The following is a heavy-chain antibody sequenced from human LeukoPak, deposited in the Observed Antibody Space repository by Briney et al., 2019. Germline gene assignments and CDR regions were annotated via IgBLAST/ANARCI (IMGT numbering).Heavy chain of an antibody. CDR2: IYYSGST. CDR3: ASGTEDIVLMVYAIGYYFDY. Sequence: KPSQTLSLTCTVSGGSISRGGYYCSWIRQHPGKGLEWIGYIYYSGSTYYNPSLKSRVTISEATSKNQFSLKLRSVTAADKAAYYCASGTEDIVLMVYAIGYYFDYWGQGTLVTVSS. V-gene: IGHV4-31*03. D-gene: IGHD2-8*01. J-gene: IGHJ4*02. CDR1: GGSISRGGYY.